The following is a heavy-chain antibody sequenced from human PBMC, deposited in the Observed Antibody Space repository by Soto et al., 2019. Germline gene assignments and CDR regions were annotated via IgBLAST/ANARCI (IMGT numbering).Heavy chain of an antibody. CDR2: IYYSGST. V-gene: IGHV4-59*08. D-gene: IGHD2-15*01. J-gene: IGHJ4*02. Sequence: QVQLQESGPGLVKPSETLSLTCTVSGGSISSYYWSWIRQPPGKGLEWIGYIYYSGSTNYNPSLKSRVTISVDTSKNQFSLKLSSVTAADTAVYYCARAPLRTHFDYWGQGTLVTVSS. CDR1: GGSISSYY. CDR3: ARAPLRTHFDY.